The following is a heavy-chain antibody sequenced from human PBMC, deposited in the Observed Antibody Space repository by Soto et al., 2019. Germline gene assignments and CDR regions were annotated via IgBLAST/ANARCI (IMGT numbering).Heavy chain of an antibody. D-gene: IGHD3-22*01. CDR2: IYYSGST. J-gene: IGHJ4*02. Sequence: SETLSLTCTVSGGSISSYYWSWIRQPPGKGLEWIGYIYYSGSTNYNPSLKSRVTISVDTSKNQFSLKLSSVTAADTAVYYCARGYYDSSGFDYWGQGTLVTVS. CDR3: ARGYYDSSGFDY. CDR1: GGSISSYY. V-gene: IGHV4-59*01.